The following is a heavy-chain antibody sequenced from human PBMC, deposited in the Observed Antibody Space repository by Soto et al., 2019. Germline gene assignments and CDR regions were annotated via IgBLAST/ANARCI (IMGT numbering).Heavy chain of an antibody. D-gene: IGHD1-1*01. Sequence: QVQLVESAGGVVQPGRSLRLSCAASAFTLSKFAMHWVRQAPGKGLEWVAVTSKDGINTYYADSVKGRFTISRDNSKRTIYLQLNCPRTEDTALYYCARGNMAVWGQGTAVSVSS. V-gene: IGHV3-30-3*01. CDR3: ARGNMAV. J-gene: IGHJ6*02. CDR1: AFTLSKFA. CDR2: TSKDGINT.